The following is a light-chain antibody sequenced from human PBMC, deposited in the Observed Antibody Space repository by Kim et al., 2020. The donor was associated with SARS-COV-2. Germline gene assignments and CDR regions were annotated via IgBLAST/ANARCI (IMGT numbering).Light chain of an antibody. CDR1: NLRSYY. J-gene: IGLJ2*01. V-gene: IGLV3-19*01. CDR2: GKD. Sequence: SSELTQDPAVSVALGQTVRITCQGDNLRSYYATWYQQKPGQAPKVVIYGKDNRPSGVPDRFSGSSSGNTAYLTITGTQAGDEADYYCNSRDSNDYVVFGGGTKVTVL. CDR3: NSRDSNDYVV.